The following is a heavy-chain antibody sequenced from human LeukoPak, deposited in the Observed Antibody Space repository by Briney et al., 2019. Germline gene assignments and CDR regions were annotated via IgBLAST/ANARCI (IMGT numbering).Heavy chain of an antibody. CDR3: ARGKSSGSSSDWFDP. CDR1: GFXFSSYG. J-gene: IGHJ5*02. V-gene: IGHV3-33*01. Sequence: GGSLRLSCAASGFXFSSYGIHWVRQAPGKGLEWVAVIWYDGSNKYYADSVKGRFTISRDNSKNTLYLQMNSLRAEDTAVYYCARGKSSGSSSDWFDPWGQGTLVTVSS. CDR2: IWYDGSNK. D-gene: IGHD1-26*01.